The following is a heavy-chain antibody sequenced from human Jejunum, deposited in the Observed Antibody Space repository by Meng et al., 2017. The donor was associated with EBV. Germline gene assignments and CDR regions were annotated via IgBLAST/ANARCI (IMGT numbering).Heavy chain of an antibody. CDR2: IYSSGGP. D-gene: IGHD6-13*01. CDR1: GASISGSSYD. CDR3: ARAPSVAAAGLNNWFDP. V-gene: IGHV4-39*01. Sequence: RKQMGSGPGLCKPSESLSLTCTVSGASISGSSYDWAWSRPPPGKGLEWIGSIYSSGGPYYNPSLKSRVTISVDTSKNQFSLKLSPVTAADTAVYYCARAPSVAAAGLNNWFDPWGQGTLVTVSS. J-gene: IGHJ5*02.